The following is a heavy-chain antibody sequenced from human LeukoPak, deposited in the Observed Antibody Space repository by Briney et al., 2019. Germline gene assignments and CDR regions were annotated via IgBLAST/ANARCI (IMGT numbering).Heavy chain of an antibody. J-gene: IGHJ4*02. CDR1: GGSFSGYY. CDR2: INHSGST. D-gene: IGHD3-16*02. V-gene: IGHV4-34*01. Sequence: SETLSLTCAVYGGSFSGYYWSWIRQPPGKGLEWIGEINHSGSTNYNPSLKSRVTISVDTSKNQFSLKLSSVTAADTAVYYCARVSRDSVWGSYRYWGQGTLVTVSS. CDR3: ARVSRDSVWGSYRY.